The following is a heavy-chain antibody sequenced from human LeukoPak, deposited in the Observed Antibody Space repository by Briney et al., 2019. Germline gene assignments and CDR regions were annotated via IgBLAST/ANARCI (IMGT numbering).Heavy chain of an antibody. CDR3: ARSPNCGGDCS. J-gene: IGHJ5*02. D-gene: IGHD2-21*02. CDR1: GFTFSSHW. CDR2: INSDGSST. Sequence: GGSLRLSCAASGFTFSSHWMHWVRQAPGKGLVWVSRINSDGSSTTYADSVKGRFTISRDNAKNTLYLQMNSLRAEDTAVYYCARSPNCGGDCSWGQGTLVTVSS. V-gene: IGHV3-74*03.